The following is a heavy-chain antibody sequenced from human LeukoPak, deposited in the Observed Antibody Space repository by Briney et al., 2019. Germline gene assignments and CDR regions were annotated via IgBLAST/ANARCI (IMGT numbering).Heavy chain of an antibody. J-gene: IGHJ4*02. CDR2: ISGSGGST. V-gene: IGHV3-23*01. D-gene: IGHD1-7*01. Sequence: GGSLRLSCAASGFTFSSYAMSWVRQAPGKGLEWVSAISGSGGSTYYADSVKGRFTISRDSSKNTLYLQMNSLRAEDTAVYYCAKDIFSGTTKWAVDYWGQGTLVTVSS. CDR1: GFTFSSYA. CDR3: AKDIFSGTTKWAVDY.